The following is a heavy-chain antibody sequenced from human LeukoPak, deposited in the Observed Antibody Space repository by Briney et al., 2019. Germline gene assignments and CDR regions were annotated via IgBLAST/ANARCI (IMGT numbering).Heavy chain of an antibody. J-gene: IGHJ4*02. CDR1: GYTFTSYG. V-gene: IGHV1-8*02. D-gene: IGHD7-27*01. CDR2: MSPNSGNT. CDR3: ARGPPNWGYDY. Sequence: ASVKVSCKASGYTFTSYGISWVRRAPGQGLEWMGWMSPNSGNTGYAQKFQGRVTMTRNTSMSTAYMELSSLRSEDTAVYYCARGPPNWGYDYWGQGTLVTVSS.